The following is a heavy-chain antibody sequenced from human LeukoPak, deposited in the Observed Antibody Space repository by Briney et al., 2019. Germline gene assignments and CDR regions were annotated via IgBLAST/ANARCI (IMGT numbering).Heavy chain of an antibody. Sequence: PGGSLRLSCAASGFTFSSYSMNWVRQAPGKGLEWVSSISSSSSYMYYADSVKGRFTISRDNAKNSLYLQMNSLRAEDTAVYYCARDIRYYDFWSGSYGMDVWGQGTTVTVSS. CDR1: GFTFSSYS. J-gene: IGHJ6*02. CDR3: ARDIRYYDFWSGSYGMDV. V-gene: IGHV3-21*01. D-gene: IGHD3-3*01. CDR2: ISSSSSYM.